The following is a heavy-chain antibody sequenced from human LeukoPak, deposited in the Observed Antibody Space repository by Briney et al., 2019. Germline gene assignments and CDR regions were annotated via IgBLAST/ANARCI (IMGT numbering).Heavy chain of an antibody. J-gene: IGHJ4*02. CDR3: AASVWGTAIYY. D-gene: IGHD3-16*01. CDR1: GYSISSGYY. CDR2: IYYSGST. Sequence: SETLSLTCTVSGYSISSGYYWSWIRQPPGKGLEWIGYIYYSGSTNYNPSLKSRVTISVDTSKNQFSLKLSSVTAADTAVYYCAASVWGTAIYYWGQGTLVTVSS. V-gene: IGHV4-61*01.